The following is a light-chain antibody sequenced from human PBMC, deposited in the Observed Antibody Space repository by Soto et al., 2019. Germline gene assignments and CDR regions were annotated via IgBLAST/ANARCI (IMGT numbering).Light chain of an antibody. J-gene: IGKJ4*01. CDR1: QSVSSD. Sequence: EIVMTQAPASLSVSPGERATLSCRASQSVSSDLAWYHQKPGQAPRLLIYGASTRATGIPARFSGSGSGTEFTLTINSLQSEDFAVYYCQQYGSSALTFGGGTKVDIK. CDR3: QQYGSSALT. V-gene: IGKV3-15*01. CDR2: GAS.